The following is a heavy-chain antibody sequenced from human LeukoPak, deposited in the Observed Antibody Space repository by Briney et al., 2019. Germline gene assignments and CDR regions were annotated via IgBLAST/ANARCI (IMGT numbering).Heavy chain of an antibody. V-gene: IGHV3-48*03. Sequence: GGSLRLSCAASGFTFSSYEMNWVRQAPGKGLEWVSYISSSCSTIYYADSVKGRFTISRDNAKNSLYLQMNSLRAEDTAVYYCARIMVATTREAFDYWGQGTLVTVSS. D-gene: IGHD5-12*01. CDR1: GFTFSSYE. J-gene: IGHJ4*02. CDR2: ISSSCSTI. CDR3: ARIMVATTREAFDY.